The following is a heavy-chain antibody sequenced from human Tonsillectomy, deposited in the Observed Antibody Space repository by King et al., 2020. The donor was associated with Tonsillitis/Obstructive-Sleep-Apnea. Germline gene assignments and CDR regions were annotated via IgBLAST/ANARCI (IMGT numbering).Heavy chain of an antibody. Sequence: VTLKESGPALVKPTQTLTLTCTFSGFSLSSSGMCVSWIRQPPGKALEWLARIDWDDDKYYSTSLKTRLTISKDTSKNQVVLTMTNMDPVDTATYYCARILIAAAGGNDAFDIWGQGTMVTFSS. CDR2: IDWDDDK. V-gene: IGHV2-70*11. CDR3: ARILIAAAGGNDAFDI. D-gene: IGHD6-13*01. J-gene: IGHJ3*02. CDR1: GFSLSSSGMC.